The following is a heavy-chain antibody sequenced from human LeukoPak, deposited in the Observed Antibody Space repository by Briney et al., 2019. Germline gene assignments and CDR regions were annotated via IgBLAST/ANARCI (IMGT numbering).Heavy chain of an antibody. CDR2: IKPDGSEK. J-gene: IGHJ5*02. Sequence: GGSLRLSCAASGFTFSSYWMSWVRQAPGKGLECVANIKPDGSEKNYVDSVKGRFTISRDNAKKSLSLQMNSLRAEDTAVYYCAKDPPKYSSSRGGRGSWFDPWGQGTLVTVSS. V-gene: IGHV3-7*03. CDR1: GFTFSSYW. D-gene: IGHD6-13*01. CDR3: AKDPPKYSSSRGGRGSWFDP.